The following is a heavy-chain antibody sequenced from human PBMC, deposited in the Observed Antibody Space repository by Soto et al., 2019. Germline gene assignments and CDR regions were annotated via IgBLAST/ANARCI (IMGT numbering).Heavy chain of an antibody. J-gene: IGHJ6*02. CDR2: IYSDNNT. CDR3: ARHYSAMGV. Sequence: EVQLVATGGDLIQPGGSLRLSCAASGFTVSSASMTWVRQAPGKGLEWISIIYSDNNTDYADSVKGRFSISRDTSKNILYLQMNSLRAEDTAEYYCARHYSAMGVWGQGTTVTVSS. CDR1: GFTVSSAS. V-gene: IGHV3-53*02.